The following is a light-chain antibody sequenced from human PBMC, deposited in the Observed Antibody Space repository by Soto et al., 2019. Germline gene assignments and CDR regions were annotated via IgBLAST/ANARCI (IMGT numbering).Light chain of an antibody. CDR3: QQYNNWPPWT. Sequence: EIVLTHSPATLSVSPWERATLSCRASQSVSSNLAWYQQKPGQAPRLLIYGASTRATGIPARFSGSGSGTEFTLTISSLQPEDFAVYYCQQYNNWPPWTFGQGTKVDIK. J-gene: IGKJ1*01. V-gene: IGKV3-15*01. CDR2: GAS. CDR1: QSVSSN.